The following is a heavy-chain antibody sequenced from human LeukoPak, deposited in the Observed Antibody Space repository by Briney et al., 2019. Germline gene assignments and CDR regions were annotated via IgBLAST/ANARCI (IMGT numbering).Heavy chain of an antibody. Sequence: SETLSLTCTVSGGSISSYYWSWIRQPPGKGLEWIGYIYTSGSTNYNPSLESRVTISVDTSKNQFSLKLSSVTAADTAVYYCATGTGYSVATPYYFDYWGQGTLVTVSS. V-gene: IGHV4-4*09. CDR1: GGSISSYY. D-gene: IGHD5-12*01. CDR2: IYTSGST. CDR3: ATGTGYSVATPYYFDY. J-gene: IGHJ4*02.